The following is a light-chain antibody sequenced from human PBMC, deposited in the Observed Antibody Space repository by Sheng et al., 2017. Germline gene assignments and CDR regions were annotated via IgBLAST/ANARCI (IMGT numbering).Light chain of an antibody. CDR2: EIN. CDR1: SSNIESNY. Sequence: QSVLTQPPSVSATPGQKVTISCSGTSSNIESNYVAWYQHLSGAAPKLLIYEINKRPSGIPDRFSGSKSGTSATLVITGLQAGDEADYYCGMWDDSLSAEVFGGGTKLTVL. V-gene: IGLV1-51*02. J-gene: IGLJ3*02. CDR3: GMWDDSLSAEV.